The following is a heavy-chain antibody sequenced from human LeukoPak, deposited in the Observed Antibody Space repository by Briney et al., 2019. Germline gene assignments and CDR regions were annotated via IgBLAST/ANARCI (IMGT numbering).Heavy chain of an antibody. CDR1: GYTFTSYD. V-gene: IGHV1-8*03. Sequence: ASVKVSCKASGYTFTSYDINWVRQATGQGLEWMGWMNPNSGNTGYAQKFQGRVTITRNTSISTAYMELSSLRSEDTAVYYCARSPLIRVAHGRHWFDPWGQGTLVTVSS. CDR3: ARSPLIRVAHGRHWFDP. J-gene: IGHJ5*02. CDR2: MNPNSGNT. D-gene: IGHD5-12*01.